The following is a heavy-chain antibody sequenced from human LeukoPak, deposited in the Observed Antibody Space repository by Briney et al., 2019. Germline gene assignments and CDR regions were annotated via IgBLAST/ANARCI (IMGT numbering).Heavy chain of an antibody. CDR2: IYYSGST. J-gene: IGHJ4*02. V-gene: IGHV4-59*01. CDR3: ARGLLAVAGTGVDY. CDR1: GGSISSYY. Sequence: PSETLSLTCTVSGGSISSYYWSWIRQPPGKGLEWIGYIYYSGSTNYNPSLKSRVTISVDTSKNQFSLKLSSVTAADTAVYYCARGLLAVAGTGVDYWGQGTLVTVSS. D-gene: IGHD6-19*01.